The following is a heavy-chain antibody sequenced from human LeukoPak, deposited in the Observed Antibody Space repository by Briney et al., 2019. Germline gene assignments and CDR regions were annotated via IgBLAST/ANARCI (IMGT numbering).Heavy chain of an antibody. J-gene: IGHJ4*02. V-gene: IGHV3-48*03. CDR1: GFTFSSYE. CDR2: ISCSGSTI. CDR3: ARGHGGYGNYFDY. D-gene: IGHD5-12*01. Sequence: GGSLRLFCAASGFTFSSYEMKGARQAPGKGLEGVSYISCSGSTIYYADSVKGRFTISRDNAKNSLYLQMNSLRAEDTAVYYCARGHGGYGNYFDYWGQGTLVTVSS.